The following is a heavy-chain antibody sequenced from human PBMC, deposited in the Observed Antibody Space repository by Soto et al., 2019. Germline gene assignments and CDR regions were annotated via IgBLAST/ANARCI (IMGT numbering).Heavy chain of an antibody. CDR2: MNPNSGNT. D-gene: IGHD3-22*01. CDR1: GYTFTSYD. V-gene: IGHV1-8*01. Sequence: ASVKVSCKASGYTFTSYDINWVRQATGQGLEWMGWMNPNSGNTGYAQKFQGRVTMTRNTSISTAYVELSSLRSEDTAVYYCARGHYYDSSGYYYNFDYWGQGTLVTVSS. CDR3: ARGHYYDSSGYYYNFDY. J-gene: IGHJ4*02.